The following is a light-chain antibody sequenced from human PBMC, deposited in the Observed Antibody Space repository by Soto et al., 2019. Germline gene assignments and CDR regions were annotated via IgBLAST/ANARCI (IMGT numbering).Light chain of an antibody. CDR3: QLYNNWPPCT. CDR2: GAS. Sequence: EVVVTQSPATLSVSPGESVTLSCRASQSVSTNLAWYQQKPGQAPRLLLFGASTRATGVPARFSGSGSETEFTLTITSLQSEDFAVYYGQLYNNWPPCTFGQGTKLEVK. CDR1: QSVSTN. V-gene: IGKV3-15*01. J-gene: IGKJ2*02.